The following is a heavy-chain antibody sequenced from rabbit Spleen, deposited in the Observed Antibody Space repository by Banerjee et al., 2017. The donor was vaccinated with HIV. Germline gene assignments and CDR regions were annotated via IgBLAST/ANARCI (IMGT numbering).Heavy chain of an antibody. CDR1: GFSFSSSYY. CDR2: MYAGSSWDT. Sequence: QSLEESGGGLVQPEGSLTLTCTASGFSFSSSYYMCWVRQAPGKGLEWIARMYAGSSWDTYYASWAKGRFTISKTSSTTVTLQMTSLTAADTATYFCARDTGSSFSSYGMDLWGPGTLVTVS. J-gene: IGHJ6*01. D-gene: IGHD8-1*01. V-gene: IGHV1S40*01. CDR3: ARDTGSSFSSYGMDL.